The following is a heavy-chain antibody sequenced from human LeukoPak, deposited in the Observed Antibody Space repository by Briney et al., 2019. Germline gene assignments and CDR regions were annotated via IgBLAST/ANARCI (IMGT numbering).Heavy chain of an antibody. Sequence: PGGSLRLSCAASGFTFSSYGIHWVRQAQGRGLEWVAVISSGGSNKYYADSVKGRFTISRDNSKNTLYLQMNSLRAEDTAVYYCAGYCTRTSCYEVSYFDYWGQGTLVTVSS. D-gene: IGHD2-2*01. V-gene: IGHV3-30*03. CDR3: AGYCTRTSCYEVSYFDY. J-gene: IGHJ4*02. CDR2: ISSGGSNK. CDR1: GFTFSSYG.